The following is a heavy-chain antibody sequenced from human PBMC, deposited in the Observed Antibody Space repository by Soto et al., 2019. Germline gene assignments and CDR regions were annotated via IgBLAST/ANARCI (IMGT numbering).Heavy chain of an antibody. CDR2: IIPIFGTA. CDR3: ARATYSSGWYSSYYYYGMDV. J-gene: IGHJ6*02. D-gene: IGHD6-19*01. CDR1: GGTFSSYA. V-gene: IGHV1-69*01. Sequence: QVQLVQSGAEVKKPGSSVKVSCKASGGTFSSYAISWVRQAPGQGLEWMGGIIPIFGTANYAQKFQGRVTITADESTSTAYMKLSSLRSEDTAVYYCARATYSSGWYSSYYYYGMDVWGQGTTVTVSS.